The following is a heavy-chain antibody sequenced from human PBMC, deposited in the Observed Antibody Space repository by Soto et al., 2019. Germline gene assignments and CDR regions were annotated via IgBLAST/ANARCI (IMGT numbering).Heavy chain of an antibody. Sequence: ASVNVSCKASGYTFTGYYIHWVRQAPGQGLEWMGWINPNSGGTKYPQKFQGRVTMTRDTSISTVYMSLTGLKSDDTAVYFCARDLAKGGGSAGFDYWGQGTLVTVS. J-gene: IGHJ4*02. D-gene: IGHD2-15*01. CDR2: INPNSGGT. CDR3: ARDLAKGGGSAGFDY. V-gene: IGHV1-2*02. CDR1: GYTFTGYY.